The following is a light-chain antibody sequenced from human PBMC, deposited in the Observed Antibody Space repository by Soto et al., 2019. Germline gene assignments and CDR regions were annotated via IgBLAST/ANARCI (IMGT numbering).Light chain of an antibody. CDR3: LLSYSGARSNWV. V-gene: IGLV7-46*01. CDR1: TGAVTSGHY. J-gene: IGLJ3*02. Sequence: QAVVTQEPSLTVSPGGTVTLTCGSSTGAVTSGHYPYWFQQKPGQAPRTLIYDTSNKHSWTPARFSGFLLGGKAALTLSGAQPEDEAEYYCLLSYSGARSNWVFGGGTQLTVL. CDR2: DTS.